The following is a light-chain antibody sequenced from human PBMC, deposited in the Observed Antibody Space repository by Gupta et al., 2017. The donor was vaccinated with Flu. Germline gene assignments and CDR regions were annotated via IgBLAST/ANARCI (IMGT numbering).Light chain of an antibody. V-gene: IGLV3-1*01. CDR3: QVWDSGSVI. CDR2: QGD. CDR1: ELGRKF. Sequence: SYQLTQPSSVSVSSGQTASIPCSGDELGRKFPSWYQQTPGQSPLLVIYQGDKRPSGTPERFSGSTAGNAATLTISGAQSMDEANYFCQVWDSGSVILGGGTKLTVL. J-gene: IGLJ2*01.